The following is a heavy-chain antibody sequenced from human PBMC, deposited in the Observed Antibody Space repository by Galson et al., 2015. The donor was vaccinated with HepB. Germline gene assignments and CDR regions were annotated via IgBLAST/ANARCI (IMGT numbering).Heavy chain of an antibody. J-gene: IGHJ4*02. V-gene: IGHV3-30*18. CDR1: GFTFSSYG. CDR2: ISYDGSNK. CDR3: AKEGAYSSSFDY. D-gene: IGHD6-6*01. Sequence: SLRLSCAASGFTFSSYGMHWVRQAPGKGLEWVAVISYDGSNKYYADSVKGRFTISRNNSKNTLYLQMNSLRAEDTAVYFCAKEGAYSSSFDYWGQGTLVTASS.